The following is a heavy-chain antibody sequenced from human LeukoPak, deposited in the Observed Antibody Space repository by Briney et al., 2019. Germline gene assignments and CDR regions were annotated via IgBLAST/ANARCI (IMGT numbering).Heavy chain of an antibody. J-gene: IGHJ3*02. CDR2: IRSKAYGGTT. Sequence: GGSLRLSCTASGFTFGDYAMSWFRQAPGKGLEWVGFIRSKAYGGTTEYAASVKGRFTISRDDSKSIAYLQMNSLKTEDTAVYYCTRGPYGDYVRGAFDIWGQGTMVTVSS. CDR3: TRGPYGDYVRGAFDI. V-gene: IGHV3-49*03. CDR1: GFTFGDYA. D-gene: IGHD4-17*01.